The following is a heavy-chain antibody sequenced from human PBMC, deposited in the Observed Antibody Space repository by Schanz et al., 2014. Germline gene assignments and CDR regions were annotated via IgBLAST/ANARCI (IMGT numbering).Heavy chain of an antibody. Sequence: QVQLVESGGDVVQPGRSLRLSCAASGFTFSSYGMHWVRQAPGKGLEWVAVIWYDGNNKYYADSVKGRFTISRDNAKTSLYLQMNSLRPEDTAVYYCAKYGGELGVSFEYWGQGTLVTVSS. CDR1: GFTFSSYG. CDR2: IWYDGNNK. V-gene: IGHV3-33*03. J-gene: IGHJ4*02. CDR3: AKYGGELGVSFEY. D-gene: IGHD7-27*01.